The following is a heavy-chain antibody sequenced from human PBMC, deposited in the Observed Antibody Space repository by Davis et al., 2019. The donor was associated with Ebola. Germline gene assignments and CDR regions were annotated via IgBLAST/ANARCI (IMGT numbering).Heavy chain of an antibody. J-gene: IGHJ6*02. D-gene: IGHD3-3*01. CDR1: GYTFTSYY. Sequence: ASVKVSCKASGYTFTSYYMHWVRQAPGQGLEWMGIINPSGGSTSYAQKFQGRVTMTRDTSTSTVYMELSSLRSEDTAVYYCASTYYDFWSGSLWGGYYGMDVWGQGTTVTVSS. V-gene: IGHV1-46*01. CDR2: INPSGGST. CDR3: ASTYYDFWSGSLWGGYYGMDV.